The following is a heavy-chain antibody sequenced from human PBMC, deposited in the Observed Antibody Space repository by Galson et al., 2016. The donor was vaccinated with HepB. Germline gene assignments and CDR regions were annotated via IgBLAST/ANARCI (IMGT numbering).Heavy chain of an antibody. CDR2: MYIGGST. CDR3: ARKHPTVFGLVLDQ. V-gene: IGHV3-66*01. CDR1: GFTVNSHY. D-gene: IGHD3/OR15-3a*01. Sequence: SLRLSCAASGFTVNSHYMSWVRQAPGKGLEWVSGMYIGGSTYHTDSVKGRFTISRDNSKNMLYIQMHSLRVEDTAVYYCARKHPTVFGLVLDQWGQGTPVTVSS. J-gene: IGHJ4*02.